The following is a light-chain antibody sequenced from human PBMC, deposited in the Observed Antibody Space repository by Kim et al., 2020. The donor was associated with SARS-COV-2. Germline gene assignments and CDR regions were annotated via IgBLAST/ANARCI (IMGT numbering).Light chain of an antibody. CDR3: GTWDSSLSAVV. Sequence: GQKVTLSCSGRSSNIGKNYVSWYQQLPKTAPKLLIYDNNGRPSGIPDRFSGSKSGTSATLGITGLQTGDEADYYCGTWDSSLSAVVFGGGTQLTVL. J-gene: IGLJ2*01. CDR2: DNN. V-gene: IGLV1-51*01. CDR1: SSNIGKNY.